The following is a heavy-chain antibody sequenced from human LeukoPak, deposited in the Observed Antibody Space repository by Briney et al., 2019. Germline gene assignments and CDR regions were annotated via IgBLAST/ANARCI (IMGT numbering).Heavy chain of an antibody. J-gene: IGHJ4*02. D-gene: IGHD6-6*01. CDR3: AREPTPYSSSSYYFDY. CDR2: IIPIVGTA. CDR1: GGTFSSYA. Sequence: SVKVSCKASGGTFSSYAISWVRQAPGQGLEWMGGIIPIVGTANYAQKFQGRVTITTDESTSTAYMELSSLRSEDTAVYYCAREPTPYSSSSYYFDYWGQGTLVTVSS. V-gene: IGHV1-69*05.